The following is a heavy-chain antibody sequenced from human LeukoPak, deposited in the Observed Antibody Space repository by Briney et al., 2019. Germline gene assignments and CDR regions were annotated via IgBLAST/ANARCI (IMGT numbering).Heavy chain of an antibody. Sequence: PSETLSLTCTASGGSISSYYWSWIRQPPGKGLEWIGYMYYRGNTNYDPSLKSRVTISIDTPNNQFSLKLSSVTAADTAVYYCATGVHGIAAAGDYYFDYWGQGTRVTVSS. CDR3: ATGVHGIAAAGDYYFDY. V-gene: IGHV4-59*01. CDR1: GGSISSYY. D-gene: IGHD6-13*01. CDR2: MYYRGNT. J-gene: IGHJ4*02.